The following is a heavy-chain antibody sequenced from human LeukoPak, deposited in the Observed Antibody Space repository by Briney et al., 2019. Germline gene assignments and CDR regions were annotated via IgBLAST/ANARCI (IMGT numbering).Heavy chain of an antibody. CDR1: GGSISSSSYY. CDR3: ARAPYSSSSWRMARGYFDY. J-gene: IGHJ4*02. Sequence: SETLSLTCTVSGGSISSSSYYWGWIRQPPGKGLEWIGEINHSGSTNYNPSLKSRVTISVDTSKNQFSLKLSSVTAADTAVYYCARAPYSSSSWRMARGYFDYWGQGTLVTVSS. V-gene: IGHV4-39*07. D-gene: IGHD6-6*01. CDR2: INHSGST.